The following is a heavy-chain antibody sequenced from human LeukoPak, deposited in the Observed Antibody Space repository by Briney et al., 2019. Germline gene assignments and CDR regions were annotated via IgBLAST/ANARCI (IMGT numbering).Heavy chain of an antibody. CDR1: GYTFTSYG. V-gene: IGHV1-18*01. D-gene: IGHD2-21*02. CDR3: ARDHGDIVVVTAIQGLSWFDP. Sequence: ASVKVSCKASGYTFTSYGISWVRQAPGQGPEWMGWISAYNGNTNYAQKLQGGVTMTTDTSTSTAYMELRSLRSDDTAVYYCARDHGDIVVVTAIQGLSWFDPWGQGTLVTVSS. J-gene: IGHJ5*02. CDR2: ISAYNGNT.